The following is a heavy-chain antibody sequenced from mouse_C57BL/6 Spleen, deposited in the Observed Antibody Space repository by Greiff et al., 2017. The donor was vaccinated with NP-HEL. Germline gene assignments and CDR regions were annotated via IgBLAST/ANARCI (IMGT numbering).Heavy chain of an antibody. CDR2: IYPGDGDT. CDR3: ARWDDYETLNY. V-gene: IGHV1-82*01. CDR1: GYAFSSSW. D-gene: IGHD2-4*01. J-gene: IGHJ2*01. Sequence: QVQLKESGPELVKPGASVKISCKASGYAFSSSWMNWVKQRPGKGLEWIGRIYPGDGDTNYNGKFKGKATLTADTSSSTAYMQLSSLTSEDSAVYFCARWDDYETLNYWGQGTTLTVSS.